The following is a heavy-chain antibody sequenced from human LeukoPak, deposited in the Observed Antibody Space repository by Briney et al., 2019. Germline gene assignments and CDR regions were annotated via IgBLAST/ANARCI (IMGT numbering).Heavy chain of an antibody. D-gene: IGHD2-8*01. CDR1: GYTFTSYD. Sequence: GASVKVSCKASGYTFTSYDINWVRQATGQGLEWMGWMNPNSGNTGYAQRFQGRVTMTRNTSISTAYMELSSLRSEDTAVYYCERGLRMGKGFDLWGQGTLVTVSS. CDR3: ERGLRMGKGFDL. J-gene: IGHJ5*02. CDR2: MNPNSGNT. V-gene: IGHV1-8*01.